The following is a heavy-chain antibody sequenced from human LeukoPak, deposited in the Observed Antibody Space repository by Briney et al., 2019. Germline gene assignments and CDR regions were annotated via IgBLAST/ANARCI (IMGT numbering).Heavy chain of an antibody. J-gene: IGHJ6*02. CDR3: ARRVPNTYCSSTSCYGPYYYGMDV. Sequence: SETLSLTCAVYGGSFSGYYCSWIRQPPGKGLEWIGEINDSGSTNYNPSLTSRVTIQVHTSKNQFSLKLSSVTAADTAVYYCARRVPNTYCSSTSCYGPYYYGMDVWGQGTTVTVSS. CDR2: INDSGST. CDR1: GGSFSGYY. V-gene: IGHV4-34*01. D-gene: IGHD2-2*01.